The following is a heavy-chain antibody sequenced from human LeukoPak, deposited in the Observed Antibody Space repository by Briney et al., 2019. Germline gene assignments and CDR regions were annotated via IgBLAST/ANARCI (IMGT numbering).Heavy chain of an antibody. CDR1: GGSISSYY. J-gene: IGHJ3*02. CDR2: IYYSGST. D-gene: IGHD1-26*01. CDR3: ANHSGSYYWYAFDI. V-gene: IGHV4-59*01. Sequence: SETLSLTCTVSGGSISSYYWSWIRQPPGKGLEWIGYIYYSGSTNYNPSLKSRVTISVDTSKNQFSLKLSSVTAADTAVYYCANHSGSYYWYAFDIWGQGTMVTVSS.